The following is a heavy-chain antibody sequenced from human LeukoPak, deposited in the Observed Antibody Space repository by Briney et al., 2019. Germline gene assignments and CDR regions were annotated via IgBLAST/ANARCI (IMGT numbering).Heavy chain of an antibody. CDR1: GFTSSNYW. Sequence: GGSLRLSCAASGFTSSNYWMHWVREVPEKGLVWVSRVNPDGSSITYANSVKGRFTSSRDNAKNTLYLQMNRLRVEDTAVYYCARGGRYGDYWGQGILVTVSS. J-gene: IGHJ4*02. D-gene: IGHD3-16*01. CDR2: VNPDGSSI. V-gene: IGHV3-74*01. CDR3: ARGGRYGDY.